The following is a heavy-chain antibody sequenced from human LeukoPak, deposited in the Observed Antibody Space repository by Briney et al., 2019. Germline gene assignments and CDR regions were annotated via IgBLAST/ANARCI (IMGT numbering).Heavy chain of an antibody. CDR3: ASTLRFLPYRRFDY. V-gene: IGHV4-39*01. CDR1: GGSIISSNYY. CDR2: IYQSGSGSS. Sequence: SETLSLTCSVSGGSIISSNYYWGWIRQPPGKGLEWIGSIYQSGSGSSYYNPSLKSRVTVFGDTSKNQFFLRLSSVTAADTAVYYCASTLRFLPYRRFDYWGQGTLVTVPS. J-gene: IGHJ4*02. D-gene: IGHD3-3*01.